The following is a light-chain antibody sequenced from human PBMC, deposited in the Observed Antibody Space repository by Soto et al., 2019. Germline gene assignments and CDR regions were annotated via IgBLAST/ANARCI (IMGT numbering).Light chain of an antibody. Sequence: QSVLTQPPSASGSPGQSVTISCTGTSRDVGGFDYVSWYQQYPGKAPKLLIYEVTQRPSGVPDRFSGSKSGNTASLTVSGLQADDEADYYCSSYAPIMAVFGTGTMLTVL. CDR1: SRDVGGFDY. CDR2: EVT. J-gene: IGLJ1*01. CDR3: SSYAPIMAV. V-gene: IGLV2-8*01.